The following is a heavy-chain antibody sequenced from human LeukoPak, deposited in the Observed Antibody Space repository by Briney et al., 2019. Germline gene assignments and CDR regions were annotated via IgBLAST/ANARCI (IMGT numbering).Heavy chain of an antibody. Sequence: SETLSLTCAVSGGSISSGGYSWSWIRQPPGKGLEWIGYIYHSGSTYYNPSLKSRVTISVDGSKNQFSLKLSSVTAADTAVYYCAREKTVDYGGNSGYFDYWGQGTLVTVSS. J-gene: IGHJ4*02. CDR3: AREKTVDYGGNSGYFDY. CDR1: GGSISSGGYS. V-gene: IGHV4-30-2*01. CDR2: IYHSGST. D-gene: IGHD4-23*01.